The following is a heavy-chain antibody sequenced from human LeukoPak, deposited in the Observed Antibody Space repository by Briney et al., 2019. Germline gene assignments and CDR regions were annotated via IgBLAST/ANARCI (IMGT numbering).Heavy chain of an antibody. CDR1: GYTFTGYY. CDR2: INPNSGGT. D-gene: IGHD6-13*01. V-gene: IGHV1-2*02. CDR3: ATLAAAGTAEDY. Sequence: GASVKVSCKASGYTFTGYYMHWVRQAPGQGPEWMGWINPNSGGTNYAQKFQGRVTMTRDTSISTAYMELSRLRSDDTAVYYCATLAAAGTAEDYWGQGTLVTVSS. J-gene: IGHJ4*02.